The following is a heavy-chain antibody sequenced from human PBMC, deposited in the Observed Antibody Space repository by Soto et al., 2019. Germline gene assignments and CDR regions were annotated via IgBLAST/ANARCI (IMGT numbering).Heavy chain of an antibody. V-gene: IGHV3-23*01. CDR3: GKAFMTSVERGLMVKDIGTKRGY. CDR2: ISGTGGST. J-gene: IGHJ4*02. Sequence: GGSLRLSCAASGFTFNNYAMNWVRQAPGKGLEWVATISGTGGSTYYADSVKGRFTISRDNSKNTLYLQMNSLRVEDTAVYYCGKAFMTSVERGLMVKDIGTKRGYWGQGTQVTVSS. CDR1: GFTFNNYA. D-gene: IGHD4-17*01.